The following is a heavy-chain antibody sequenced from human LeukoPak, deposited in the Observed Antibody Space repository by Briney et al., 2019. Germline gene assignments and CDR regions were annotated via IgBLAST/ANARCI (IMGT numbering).Heavy chain of an antibody. CDR3: AREVKGYYDSSGSENFDY. CDR2: IYTSGST. J-gene: IGHJ4*02. CDR1: GGSISSGSYY. V-gene: IGHV4-61*02. D-gene: IGHD3-22*01. Sequence: SQTLSLTCTVSGGSISSGSYYWSRIRQPARQGLEWIVRIYTSGSTNYNPSLKSRVTISVDTSKNQFSLKLSSVTAADTAVYYCAREVKGYYDSSGSENFDYWGQGTPVTVSS.